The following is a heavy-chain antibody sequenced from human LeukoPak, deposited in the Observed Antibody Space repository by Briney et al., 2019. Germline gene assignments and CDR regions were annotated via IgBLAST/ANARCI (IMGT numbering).Heavy chain of an antibody. V-gene: IGHV3-23*01. CDR2: ISGSGGST. CDR3: AKRNYYDSSGPYDY. CDR1: GFTLSSYA. J-gene: IGHJ4*02. D-gene: IGHD3-22*01. Sequence: GGSLRLSCAASGFTLSSYAMSWVRQAPGKGLEWVSAISGSGGSTYYADSVKGRFTISRDNSKNTLYLQMNSLRAEDTAVYYCAKRNYYDSSGPYDYWGQGTLVTVSS.